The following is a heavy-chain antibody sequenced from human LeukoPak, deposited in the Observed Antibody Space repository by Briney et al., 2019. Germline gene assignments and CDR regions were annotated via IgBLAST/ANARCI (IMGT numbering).Heavy chain of an antibody. CDR2: IYYSGST. J-gene: IGHJ3*02. V-gene: IGHV4-59*01. D-gene: IGHD3-22*01. CDR3: ARGSYYYDSSGTLYAFDI. CDR1: GGSISSYY. Sequence: SETLSLTCTVSGGSISSYYWSWIRQPPGKGLEWIGYIYYSGSTNYNPSLKSRVTISVDTSKNQFSLKLSSVTAADTAVYYCARGSYYYDSSGTLYAFDIWGQGTMVTVSS.